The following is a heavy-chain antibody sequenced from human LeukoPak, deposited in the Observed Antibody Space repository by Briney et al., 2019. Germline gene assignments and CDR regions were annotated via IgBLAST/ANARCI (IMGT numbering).Heavy chain of an antibody. CDR3: AKEDWGSRGGAFDI. V-gene: IGHV3-30-3*01. D-gene: IGHD7-27*01. J-gene: IGHJ3*02. CDR2: ISYDGSNK. CDR1: GFSFSTYA. Sequence: GRSLRLSCAASGFSFSTYAMHWVRQAPGKGLEWVALISYDGSNKDYADSVKGRFTISRDNSKNTLYLQMNSLRAEDTAVYYCAKEDWGSRGGAFDIWGQGTMVTVSS.